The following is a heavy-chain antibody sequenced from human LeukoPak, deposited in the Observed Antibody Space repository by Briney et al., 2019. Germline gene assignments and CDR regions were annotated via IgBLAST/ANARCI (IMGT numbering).Heavy chain of an antibody. CDR3: AKEEIGREPTPLEY. V-gene: IGHV3-30*18. J-gene: IGHJ4*02. CDR2: ISYDGSNK. D-gene: IGHD1-14*01. CDR1: GFTFSSYG. Sequence: PGGSLRLSCAASGFTFSSYGMHWVRQAPGKGLEWVAVISYDGSNKYYADSVKGRFTISRDNSKNTLYLQMNSLRAEDTAVYYCAKEEIGREPTPLEYWGQGTLVTVSS.